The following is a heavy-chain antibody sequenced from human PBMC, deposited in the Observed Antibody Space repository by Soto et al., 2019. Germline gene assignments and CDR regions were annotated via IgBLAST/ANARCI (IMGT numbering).Heavy chain of an antibody. D-gene: IGHD2-21*02. J-gene: IGHJ3*02. CDR1: GYTFTSYD. CDR2: MSPNSGNT. V-gene: IGHV1-8*01. Sequence: ASVKVSCKASGYTFTSYDINWVRQATGQGLEWMGWMSPNSGNTNYAQKFQGRVTITRDMSISTAYMELSSLRAEDTAVYYCAAGYCGGACSRSDAFDIWGQGTMVTVSS. CDR3: AAGYCGGACSRSDAFDI.